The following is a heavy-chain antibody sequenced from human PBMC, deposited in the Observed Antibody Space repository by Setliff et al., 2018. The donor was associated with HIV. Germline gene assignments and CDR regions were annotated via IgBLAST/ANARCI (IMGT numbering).Heavy chain of an antibody. V-gene: IGHV1-8*01. CDR3: ATSSGTHYDFWSGYYRGGFDP. Sequence: ASVKVSCKASGYTFTSYDISWVRQATGQGLEWMGWMNPNTGHTGYADKFQGRVSMTRNTSIDTAYLGLSSLSSEDTAMYYCATSSGTHYDFWSGYYRGGFDPWGQGTLVTVSS. CDR1: GYTFTSYD. D-gene: IGHD3-3*01. CDR2: MNPNTGHT. J-gene: IGHJ5*02.